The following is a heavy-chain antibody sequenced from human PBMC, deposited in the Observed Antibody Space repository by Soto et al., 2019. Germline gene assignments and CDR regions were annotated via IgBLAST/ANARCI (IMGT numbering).Heavy chain of an antibody. J-gene: IGHJ4*02. D-gene: IGHD3-3*01. CDR2: ISSSGSTI. CDR1: GFTFSSYE. Sequence: QPGGSLRLSCAASGFTFSSYEMNWVRQAPGKGLEWVSYISSSGSTIYYADSVKGRFTISRDNAKNSLYLQMNSLRAEDTAVYYCAREGPAKYDFWSGYFDYWGQGTLVTVSS. V-gene: IGHV3-48*03. CDR3: AREGPAKYDFWSGYFDY.